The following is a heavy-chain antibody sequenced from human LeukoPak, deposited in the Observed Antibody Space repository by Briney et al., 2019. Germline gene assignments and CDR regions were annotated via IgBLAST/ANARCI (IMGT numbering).Heavy chain of an antibody. CDR3: AKGSSSSRPYYFDC. Sequence: GGSLRLSCTASGFTFSTYAMSWVRQAPGKGLEWFSAITGGGDDTYYADSVKGRFTISRDNSKNTLYLQMNSLRVEDTAVHYCAKGSSSSRPYYFDCWGQGALVTVSS. CDR1: GFTFSTYA. D-gene: IGHD6-6*01. CDR2: ITGGGDDT. V-gene: IGHV3-23*01. J-gene: IGHJ4*02.